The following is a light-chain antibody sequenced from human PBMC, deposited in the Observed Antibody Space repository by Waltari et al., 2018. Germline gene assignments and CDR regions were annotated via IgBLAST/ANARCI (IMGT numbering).Light chain of an antibody. Sequence: SALTQPASVSVSPGQSTTISCTGTSIHIRCSFYFPWYQQQPGKAPKLMIYDVSKRPSGVSKRFSASKSGETASLTISGLQTEDEADYYCSSYTSSSTSVVFGGGTKVTVL. CDR1: SIHIRCSFY. J-gene: IGLJ2*01. V-gene: IGLV2-14*03. CDR2: DVS. CDR3: SSYTSSSTSVV.